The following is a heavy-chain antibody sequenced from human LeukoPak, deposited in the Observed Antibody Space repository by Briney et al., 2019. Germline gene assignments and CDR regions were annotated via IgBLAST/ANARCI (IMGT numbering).Heavy chain of an antibody. CDR2: IYYSGNT. CDR3: AACSYYHDSSGYYPW. V-gene: IGHV4-30-4*01. D-gene: IGHD3-22*01. J-gene: IGHJ4*02. Sequence: PSQTLSLTCAVSGGSISSGDYYWSWIRQPPGKGLEWIGYIYYSGNTYYNPSLKSRVTISVDSSKKQFSLTLSSVTAADTAVYYCAACSYYHDSSGYYPWWGQGTLVTVSS. CDR1: GGSISSGDYY.